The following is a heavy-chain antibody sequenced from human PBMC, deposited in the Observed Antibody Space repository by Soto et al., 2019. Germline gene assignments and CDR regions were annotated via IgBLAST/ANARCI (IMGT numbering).Heavy chain of an antibody. Sequence: EVQLWESGGGLVQPGGSLRLSCAVSGYTFSSFDMSWVRQAPGKGLEWVSTISGSGGGTKYADSVKGRFTISRDISTYTVYLQMNSLRAEDTAVYYCAHRTGFDYWGQGALVTVSS. V-gene: IGHV3-23*01. CDR3: AHRTGFDY. J-gene: IGHJ4*02. CDR1: GYTFSSFD. CDR2: ISGSGGGT.